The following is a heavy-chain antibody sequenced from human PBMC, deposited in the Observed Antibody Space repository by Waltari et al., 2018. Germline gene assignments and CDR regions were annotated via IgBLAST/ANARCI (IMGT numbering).Heavy chain of an antibody. J-gene: IGHJ6*02. V-gene: IGHV3-21*01. CDR3: ARDLIEPAAIGNYYYGMDV. CDR1: GFSFRSYN. Sequence: EVQLVESGGGLVRPGGSLRLSCVASGFSFRSYNMNWVRQAPGKGLEWFSSITTSSTYMYYVDSLKGRFTISRDDAKNSLFLQMNSLRAEDTAVYYCARDLIEPAAIGNYYYGMDVWGQGTTVTVSS. CDR2: ITTSSTYM. D-gene: IGHD2-2*01.